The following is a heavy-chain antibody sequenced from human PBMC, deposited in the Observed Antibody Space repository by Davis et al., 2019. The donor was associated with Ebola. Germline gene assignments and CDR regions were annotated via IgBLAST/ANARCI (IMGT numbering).Heavy chain of an antibody. CDR2: ISSSSNYI. CDR1: GFTFSSNS. CDR3: VRDPALVVTGGGWFFGL. V-gene: IGHV3-21*01. J-gene: IGHJ2*01. Sequence: GGSLRLSCAASGFTFSSNSMNWVRQAPGKGLEWVSFISSSSNYIYYADSVKGRFTVSRDNAKNSLDLQMNSLRAEETAVYYCVRDPALVVTGGGWFFGLWGRGTLVTVSS. D-gene: IGHD2-21*02.